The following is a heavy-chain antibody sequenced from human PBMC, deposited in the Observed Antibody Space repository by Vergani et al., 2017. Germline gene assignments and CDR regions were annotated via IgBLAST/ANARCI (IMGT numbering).Heavy chain of an antibody. CDR1: GYTFTSYG. CDR2: ISAYNGNT. D-gene: IGHD2-15*01. CDR3: ARSGGCCSGGSCYYNWFDP. J-gene: IGHJ5*02. V-gene: IGHV1-18*04. Sequence: QVQLVQSGAEVKKPGASVKVSCKASGYTFTSYGISWVRQAPGQGLEWMGWISAYNGNTNYAQKLQGRVTMTTDTSTGTAYMELRSLRSDDTAVSYCARSGGCCSGGSCYYNWFDPWGQGTLVTVSS.